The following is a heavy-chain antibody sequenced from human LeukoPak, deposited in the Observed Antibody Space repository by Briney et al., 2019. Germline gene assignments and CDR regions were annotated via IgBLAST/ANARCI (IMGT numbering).Heavy chain of an antibody. V-gene: IGHV3-49*04. CDR1: GFTFGDYA. Sequence: GGSLRLSCTASGFTFGDYAMSWVHQAPGKGLEWVGFIRSKAYGGTTEYAASVKGRFTISRDDSKSIAYLQMNSLKTEDTAVYYCTRSGSYYPFDYWGQGTLVTVSS. D-gene: IGHD1-26*01. CDR3: TRSGSYYPFDY. CDR2: IRSKAYGGTT. J-gene: IGHJ4*02.